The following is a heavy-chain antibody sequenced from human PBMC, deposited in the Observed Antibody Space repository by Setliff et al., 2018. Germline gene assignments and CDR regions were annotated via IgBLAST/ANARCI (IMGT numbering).Heavy chain of an antibody. V-gene: IGHV1-69*06. CDR3: ATGFVGFGVVPRALDV. Sequence: SVKVSCKASGYTFSSYAISWVRQAPGQGLEWMGGIIPIFGTANYAQKFQGRVTMTEDTSTDTAYMELSSLRSEDTAVYYCATGFVGFGVVPRALDVWGKGTTVTVSS. J-gene: IGHJ6*04. CDR2: IIPIFGTA. CDR1: GYTFSSYA. D-gene: IGHD3-3*01.